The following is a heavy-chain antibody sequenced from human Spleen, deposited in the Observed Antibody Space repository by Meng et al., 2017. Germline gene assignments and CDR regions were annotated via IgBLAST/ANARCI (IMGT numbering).Heavy chain of an antibody. D-gene: IGHD4-11*01. Sequence: QVPLQEWGAGLLKPSWSLSLTVVVSGGSYSDYYWSWIRQPPGKGLEWIGEINHSGSTNYNPSLESQATISVDTSQNNLSLKLSSVTAADSAVYYCARGPTTMAHDFDYWGQGTLVTVSS. V-gene: IGHV4-34*01. J-gene: IGHJ4*02. CDR2: INHSGST. CDR1: GGSYSDYY. CDR3: ARGPTTMAHDFDY.